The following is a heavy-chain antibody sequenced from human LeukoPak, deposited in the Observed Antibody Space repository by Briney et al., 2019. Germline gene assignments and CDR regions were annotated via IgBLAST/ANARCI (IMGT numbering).Heavy chain of an antibody. V-gene: IGHV1-69*01. CDR3: AREGVRSSCYDY. Sequence: GSSVKVSCKASGGTFSSYAISWVRQAPGQGLEWMGGIIPIFGTANYAQKFQGRVTITADESPSPAYMELSSLRAEDTAVYYCAREGVRSSCYDYWGQGTLVTVSS. D-gene: IGHD6-13*01. CDR1: GGTFSSYA. J-gene: IGHJ4*02. CDR2: IIPIFGTA.